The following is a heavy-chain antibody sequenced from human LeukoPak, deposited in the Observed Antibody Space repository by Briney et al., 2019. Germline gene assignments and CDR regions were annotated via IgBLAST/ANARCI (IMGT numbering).Heavy chain of an antibody. Sequence: GSLRLSCAASGFTFSSYGMHWVRQAPGKGLEWVAVIWYDGSNKYYADSVKGRFTISRDNSKNTLYLQMNSLRAEDTAVYYCAREGGYSSSSDYYYYGMDVWGQGTTVTVSS. CDR1: GFTFSSYG. D-gene: IGHD6-6*01. CDR2: IWYDGSNK. V-gene: IGHV3-33*01. CDR3: AREGGYSSSSDYYYYGMDV. J-gene: IGHJ6*02.